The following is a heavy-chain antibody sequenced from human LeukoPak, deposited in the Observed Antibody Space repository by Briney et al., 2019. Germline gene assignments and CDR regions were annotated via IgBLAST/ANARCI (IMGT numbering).Heavy chain of an antibody. CDR2: ISSDGTDT. J-gene: IGHJ4*02. Sequence: PGGSLRLSCAASGFTFSNYWMHWLRQAPGKGLVWVSRISSDGTDTSYADSVKGRFTISRDNAKNTLYLQMNSLRAEDTAVYYCARVHYGDYVDYWGQGTLVTVSS. CDR3: ARVHYGDYVDY. D-gene: IGHD4-17*01. CDR1: GFTFSNYW. V-gene: IGHV3-74*01.